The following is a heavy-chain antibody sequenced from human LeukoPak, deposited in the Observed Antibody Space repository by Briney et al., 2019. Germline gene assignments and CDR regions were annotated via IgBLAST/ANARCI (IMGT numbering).Heavy chain of an antibody. D-gene: IGHD2-8*02. Sequence: QPGGSLRLSCAASGFTFSSYWMSWVRQAPGKGLEWVAIISNDGSNQYYADSVKGRFTISRDNSKNTLYLQMNNLRAEDTAVYYCARPGYCFGSGRINWFDPWGQGTLVTVSS. CDR2: ISNDGSNQ. J-gene: IGHJ5*02. CDR1: GFTFSSYW. V-gene: IGHV3-30*03. CDR3: ARPGYCFGSGRINWFDP.